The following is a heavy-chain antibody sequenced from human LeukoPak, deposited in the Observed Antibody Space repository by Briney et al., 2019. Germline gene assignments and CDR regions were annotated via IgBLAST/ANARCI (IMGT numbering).Heavy chain of an antibody. Sequence: ASGPTLVKPTQTLTLTCSLSGVSLSTSGVGVGWIRQPPGKSLECLDLIYWDDDSRYSPSLKSRLTIAKDTSKTQVVLTMTNMDSVDTGTYYCAHSQVYSYGSFHDAYDIWGLGTLVTVSS. J-gene: IGHJ3*02. D-gene: IGHD5-18*01. CDR3: AHSQVYSYGSFHDAYDI. V-gene: IGHV2-5*02. CDR1: GVSLSTSGVG. CDR2: IYWDDDS.